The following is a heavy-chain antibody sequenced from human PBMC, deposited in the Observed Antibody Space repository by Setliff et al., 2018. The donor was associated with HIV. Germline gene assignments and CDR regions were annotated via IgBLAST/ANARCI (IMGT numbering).Heavy chain of an antibody. J-gene: IGHJ3*02. V-gene: IGHV1-46*01. CDR1: GYTFTNYY. CDR2: ISPSDAAT. CDR3: AEDVRAGLDLSPPDI. Sequence: ASVKVSCKASGYTFTNYYIHWIRQAPGLGLEWMGIISPSDAATNFAQNFQGRLSMTRDTSTSTVYMELSNLRSEDTAMYYCAEDVRAGLDLSPPDIWGQGTMVTVSS. D-gene: IGHD4-17*01.